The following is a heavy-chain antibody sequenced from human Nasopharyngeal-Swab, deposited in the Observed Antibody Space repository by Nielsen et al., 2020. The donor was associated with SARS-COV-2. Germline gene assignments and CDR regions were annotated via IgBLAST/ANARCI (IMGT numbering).Heavy chain of an antibody. CDR2: IYFSGST. V-gene: IGHV4-39*01. J-gene: IGHJ3*02. CDR1: GGSISSSSYY. CDR3: AGRGIAVAGYDAFDI. Sequence: SQTLSLTCTVSGGSISSSSYYWGRTRQPPGKGLEWIGSIYFSGSTYYNPSLKSRVTISVDTSKNQFSLKLSSVTAADTAVYYCAGRGIAVAGYDAFDIWGQGTMVTVSS. D-gene: IGHD6-19*01.